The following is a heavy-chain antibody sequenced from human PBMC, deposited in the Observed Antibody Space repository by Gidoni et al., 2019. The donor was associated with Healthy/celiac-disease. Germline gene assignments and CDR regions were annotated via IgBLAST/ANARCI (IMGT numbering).Heavy chain of an antibody. CDR3: ARDPIQLCYYFDY. CDR2: IWYDGSNK. CDR1: GFTFSSYG. V-gene: IGHV3-33*01. D-gene: IGHD5-18*01. Sequence: QVQLVESGGGVVQPGRYLRLSCAASGFTFSSYGMHWVRQAPGTGLEWVAVIWYDGSNKYYADSVKGRFTISRDNSKNTLYLQMNSLRAEDTAVYYCARDPIQLCYYFDYWGQGTLVTVSS. J-gene: IGHJ4*02.